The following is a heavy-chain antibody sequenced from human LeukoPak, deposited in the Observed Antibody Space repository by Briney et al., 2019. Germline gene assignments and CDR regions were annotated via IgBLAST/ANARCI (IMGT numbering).Heavy chain of an antibody. CDR1: GGSISSYY. J-gene: IGHJ4*02. CDR2: IYYSGST. Sequence: SETLSLTCTVSGGSISSYYWSWIRQPPGKGLEWSGYIYYSGSTNYNPSLKSRVTISVDTSKNQFSLKLSSVTAADTAVYYCAGARPAYYDSSGYYYLWGQGTLVTVSS. D-gene: IGHD3-22*01. V-gene: IGHV4-59*08. CDR3: AGARPAYYDSSGYYYL.